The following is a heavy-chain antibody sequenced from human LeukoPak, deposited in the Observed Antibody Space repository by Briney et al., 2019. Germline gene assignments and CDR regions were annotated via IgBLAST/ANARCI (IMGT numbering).Heavy chain of an antibody. CDR2: IIPILGIA. CDR3: ARDTPSWYFDL. Sequence: SVKVSCKASGGTFSSYAISWVRQAPGQGLEWMGRIIPILGIANYAQKFQGRVTITADKSTSTAYMELSSLRSEDTAVYYCARDTPSWYFDLWGRGTLVTVSS. J-gene: IGHJ2*01. V-gene: IGHV1-69*04. CDR1: GGTFSSYA.